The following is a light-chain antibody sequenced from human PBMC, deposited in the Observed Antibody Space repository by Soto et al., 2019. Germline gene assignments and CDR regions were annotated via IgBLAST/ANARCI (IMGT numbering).Light chain of an antibody. Sequence: QSALTQPASVSGSPGQSITISCTGTSSDVGAYNYVSWYQHHPGNAPKPMIYDVSNRPSGVSNRFSGSKSGNTASLTISGLQAEDEADYYCSSYTSSSTYVFGTGTKVTVL. J-gene: IGLJ1*01. CDR1: SSDVGAYNY. CDR2: DVS. V-gene: IGLV2-14*03. CDR3: SSYTSSSTYV.